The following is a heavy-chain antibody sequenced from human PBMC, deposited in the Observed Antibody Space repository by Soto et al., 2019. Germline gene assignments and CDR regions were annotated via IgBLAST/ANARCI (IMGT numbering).Heavy chain of an antibody. Sequence: EVQLVESGGGLVKPGGSLRLSCAASGFIFSSYSMNWVRQAPGTGLEWVSSISSSRSYIYYADSVKGRFTISRDNAKNSLYLHMNSLRAEDTALYYCARDDTSGFYYLWGQGTLVTVSS. D-gene: IGHD3-22*01. CDR3: ARDDTSGFYYL. CDR1: GFIFSSYS. CDR2: ISSSRSYI. J-gene: IGHJ5*02. V-gene: IGHV3-21*01.